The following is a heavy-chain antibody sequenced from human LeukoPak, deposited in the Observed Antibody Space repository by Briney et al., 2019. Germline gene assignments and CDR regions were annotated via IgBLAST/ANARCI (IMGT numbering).Heavy chain of an antibody. Sequence: ASVKVSCKASGYTFTSYDINWVRQATGQGLEWMGWMNPNSGNTGYAQKFQGRVTITRNTSISTAYMELSSLRSEDTAVYYCAREAWSSSSGHYYYYYMDVWGKGTTVTVSS. CDR1: GYTFTSYD. J-gene: IGHJ6*03. V-gene: IGHV1-8*03. CDR3: AREAWSSSSGHYYYYYMDV. D-gene: IGHD6-6*01. CDR2: MNPNSGNT.